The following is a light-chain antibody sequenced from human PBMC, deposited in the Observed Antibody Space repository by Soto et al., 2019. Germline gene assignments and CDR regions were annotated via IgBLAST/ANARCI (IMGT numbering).Light chain of an antibody. Sequence: QSVLTQSPSASGTPGQGVTISCSGSNSNIGGNTVNWYQQLPGTAPKLLMYGQNQRPSGVPDRFSGSKSGTSASLAISGLQSEDEADYFCAAWDDSLDGPVFGGGTQLTVL. J-gene: IGLJ3*02. CDR2: GQN. CDR3: AAWDDSLDGPV. CDR1: NSNIGGNT. V-gene: IGLV1-44*01.